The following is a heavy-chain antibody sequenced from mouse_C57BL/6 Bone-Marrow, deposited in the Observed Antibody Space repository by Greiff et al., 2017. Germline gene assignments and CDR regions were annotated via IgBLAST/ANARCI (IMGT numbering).Heavy chain of an antibody. CDR2: ISDGGSYT. CDR3: ARAPDYDGPMDY. J-gene: IGHJ4*01. D-gene: IGHD2-4*01. CDR1: GFTFSSYA. V-gene: IGHV5-4*01. Sequence: EVQLVESGGGLVKPGGSLKLSCAASGFTFSSYAMSWVRQTPEKRLELVATISDGGSYTYYPDNVKGRFTISRDNAKNNLYLQMSHLKSEDTAMYYCARAPDYDGPMDYWGQGTSVTVSS.